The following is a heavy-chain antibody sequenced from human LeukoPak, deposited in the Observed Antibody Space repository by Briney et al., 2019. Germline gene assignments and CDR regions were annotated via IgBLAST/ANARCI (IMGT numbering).Heavy chain of an antibody. CDR2: ISSTGGTI. V-gene: IGHV3-48*01. J-gene: IGHJ3*02. Sequence: LTGGSLRLSCAASGFTFSSYAMSWVRQAPGKGLEWVSFISSTGGTIYYADSVKGRFTVSRDNGKNSLLLQMNSLRAEDTALYYCARGYSRAAFDIWGQGTVVAVSS. CDR1: GFTFSSYA. D-gene: IGHD2-15*01. CDR3: ARGYSRAAFDI.